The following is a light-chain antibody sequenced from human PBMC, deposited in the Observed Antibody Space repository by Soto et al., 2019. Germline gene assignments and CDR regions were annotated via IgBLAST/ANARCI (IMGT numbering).Light chain of an antibody. CDR3: QQSYSTPRT. J-gene: IGKJ1*01. V-gene: IGKV1-39*01. CDR2: GAS. CDR1: QSISSY. Sequence: DIQMTQSPSSLSASVGDRVTITCRASQSISSYLNWYQQKPGKAPKLLIYGASSLQSGVPSRFSGRGSGTDFTLTISSLQPEDFATYYCQQSYSTPRTFGQGAKVEIK.